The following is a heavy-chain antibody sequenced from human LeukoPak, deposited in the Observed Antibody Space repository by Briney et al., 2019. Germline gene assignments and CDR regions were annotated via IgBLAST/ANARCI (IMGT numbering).Heavy chain of an antibody. CDR2: INHSGST. J-gene: IGHJ4*02. D-gene: IGHD5-24*01. CDR1: GGSLSGYY. Sequence: KPSETLSLTCAVYGGSLSGYYWRWIRQPPGKGLEWIGEINHSGSTNYNPSLKSRVTISVDTSKNQFSLKLSSVTAADTAVYYCARGGRWLQFRPFDYWGQGTLVTVSS. CDR3: ARGGRWLQFRPFDY. V-gene: IGHV4-34*01.